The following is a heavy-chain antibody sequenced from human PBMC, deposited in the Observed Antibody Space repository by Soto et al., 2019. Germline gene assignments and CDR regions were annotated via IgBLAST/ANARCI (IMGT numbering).Heavy chain of an antibody. V-gene: IGHV4-39*01. CDR3: AKSITVTPTARWHFDS. CDR2: IYYSGST. CDR1: GGSISSTSHY. J-gene: IGHJ4*02. Sequence: SENLSLTCTVSGGSISSTSHYWGWIRQPPGKGLEWIGSIYYSGSTYYNPSLKSRVIISVDTSKNQFSLSLSSVTAADTAVHYCAKSITVTPTARWHFDSWGQGTLVTVS. D-gene: IGHD4-17*01.